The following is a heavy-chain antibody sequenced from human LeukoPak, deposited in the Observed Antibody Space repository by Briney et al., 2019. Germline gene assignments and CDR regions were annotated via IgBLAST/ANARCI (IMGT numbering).Heavy chain of an antibody. V-gene: IGHV3-23*01. Sequence: PGGSLRLSCAASGFTFSSSAMSWVRQAPGKGLEWVSGIGGSGAGTYYAVSVKGRLTISRDNSKNTLYLQMNSLRAEDTAVYYCATTLHSGYYDLYWGQGTLVTVSS. CDR1: GFTFSSSA. D-gene: IGHD3-22*01. CDR3: ATTLHSGYYDLY. CDR2: IGGSGAGT. J-gene: IGHJ4*02.